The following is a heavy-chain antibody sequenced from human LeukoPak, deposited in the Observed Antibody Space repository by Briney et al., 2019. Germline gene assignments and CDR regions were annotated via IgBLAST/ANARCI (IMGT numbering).Heavy chain of an antibody. V-gene: IGHV3-23*01. CDR3: AKGGAVSSKSITMVRGTRRYYYYMDV. CDR2: MSDSGTNT. CDR1: GFTFSTYG. J-gene: IGHJ6*03. D-gene: IGHD3-10*01. Sequence: GGSLRLSCAASGFTFSTYGMTWVRQAPGKGLEWVSGMSDSGTNTYYADSVKGRFTISRDNSKNTLYLQMNSLRAEDTAVYYCAKGGAVSSKSITMVRGTRRYYYYMDVWGKGTTVTISS.